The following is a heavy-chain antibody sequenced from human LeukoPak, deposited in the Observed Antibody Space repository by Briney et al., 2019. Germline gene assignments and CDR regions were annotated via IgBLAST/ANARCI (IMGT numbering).Heavy chain of an antibody. V-gene: IGHV4-61*08. Sequence: SETLSLTCTVSGGSISSGGNYWSWIRQPPGKGLEWIGYIYYSGSTNYNPSLKSRVTVSVDTSKNQFSLKLSSATAADTAVYYCARQPPRYYFDYWGQGTLVTVSS. CDR2: IYYSGST. J-gene: IGHJ4*02. CDR1: GGSISSGGNY. CDR3: ARQPPRYYFDY.